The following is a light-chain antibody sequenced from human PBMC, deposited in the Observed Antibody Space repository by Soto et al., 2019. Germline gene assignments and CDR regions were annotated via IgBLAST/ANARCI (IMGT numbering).Light chain of an antibody. V-gene: IGKV3-20*01. CDR1: QSVSSNY. Sequence: DIVLTQSPGTLSLSPGERATLSCRASQSVSSNYLAWYQQKPGQAPRLLIYVASSRATGIPDRFSGSGSGTDFTLTISRLEPEDFAVYYCQQYGSSPRTFGQGTKLEIK. CDR3: QQYGSSPRT. CDR2: VAS. J-gene: IGKJ2*01.